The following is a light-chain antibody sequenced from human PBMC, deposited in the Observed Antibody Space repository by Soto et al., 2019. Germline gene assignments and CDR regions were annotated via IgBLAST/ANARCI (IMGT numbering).Light chain of an antibody. V-gene: IGKV3-20*01. Sequence: EIVLTQSPGTMSLSPGERATLSCRASQSVSSSYLAWYQQKPGQAPRLLIYGASNRATGIPDRFSGSGSGTDFTLTISRLEPEDFAVYYCQQYGSSPPITFDQGTRLEIK. CDR3: QQYGSSPPIT. CDR2: GAS. CDR1: QSVSSSY. J-gene: IGKJ5*01.